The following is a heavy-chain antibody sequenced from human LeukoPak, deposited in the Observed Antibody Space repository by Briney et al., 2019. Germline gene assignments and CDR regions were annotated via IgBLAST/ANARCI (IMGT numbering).Heavy chain of an antibody. Sequence: GASVKVSCKASGYTFTGYYMHWVRQAPGQGLEWMGWINPNSGGTNYAQKFQGRVTMTRDTSISTAYMELSRLRSDGTAVYYCARDQYCSGGSCSRRGFDPWGQGTLVTVSS. CDR3: ARDQYCSGGSCSRRGFDP. D-gene: IGHD2-15*01. CDR1: GYTFTGYY. CDR2: INPNSGGT. J-gene: IGHJ5*02. V-gene: IGHV1-2*02.